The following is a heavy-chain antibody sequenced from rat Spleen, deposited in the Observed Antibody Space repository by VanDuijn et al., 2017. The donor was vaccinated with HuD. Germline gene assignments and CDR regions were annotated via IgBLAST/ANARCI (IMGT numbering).Heavy chain of an antibody. Sequence: DVQLVDSGGGLVQPGRSLRLSCVASGFIFNDYWMTWIRHAPGKGLEWVASITNGGGRLYYSDSVKGQFNISRENAKNTLYLHMNSMRSEETATYYCTGPFDYWGQGVMVTVSS. CDR3: TGPFDY. CDR2: ITNGGGRL. J-gene: IGHJ2*01. V-gene: IGHV5-31*01. CDR1: GFIFNDYW.